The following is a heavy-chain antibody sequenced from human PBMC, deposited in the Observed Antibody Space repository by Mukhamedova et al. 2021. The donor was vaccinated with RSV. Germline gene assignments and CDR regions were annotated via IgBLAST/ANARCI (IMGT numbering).Heavy chain of an antibody. J-gene: IGHJ4*02. D-gene: IGHD2-15*01. Sequence: GSNKYYADSVKGRFTISRDNSKNTLYLQMNSLRAEDTAMYYCAKGSRPRYCSGGSCYQLTEHFDYWGQGTLVTVSS. CDR3: AKGSRPRYCSGGSCYQLTEHFDY. V-gene: IGHV3-30*02. CDR2: GSNK.